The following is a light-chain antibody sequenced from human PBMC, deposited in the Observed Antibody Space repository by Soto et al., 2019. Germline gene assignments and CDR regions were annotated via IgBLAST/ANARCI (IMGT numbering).Light chain of an antibody. CDR3: SSYAANNNLRV. J-gene: IGLJ1*01. V-gene: IGLV2-8*01. Sequence: QSALTQPPSASGSPGQSLTISCSGTSSDVGGYNYISWYQQYPGKAPNLLIYDVTKRPSGVPDRFSGSKSGDTASLTVSGLQAEDEADYYCSSYAANNNLRVCGTGTKVTVL. CDR1: SSDVGGYNY. CDR2: DVT.